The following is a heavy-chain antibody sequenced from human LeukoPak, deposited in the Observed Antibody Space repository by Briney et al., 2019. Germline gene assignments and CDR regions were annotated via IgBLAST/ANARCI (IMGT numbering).Heavy chain of an antibody. Sequence: GGSLRLSCAASGFTFSSYAMSWVRQAQGPGLEWVSAISGSGGSTYYADSVKGRFTISRVKSKNTLYLQMNSLRAEDTAVYYCAKDGYRIVGATCDYWGQGTLVTVSS. CDR2: ISGSGGST. D-gene: IGHD1-26*01. CDR1: GFTFSSYA. V-gene: IGHV3-23*01. CDR3: AKDGYRIVGATCDY. J-gene: IGHJ4*02.